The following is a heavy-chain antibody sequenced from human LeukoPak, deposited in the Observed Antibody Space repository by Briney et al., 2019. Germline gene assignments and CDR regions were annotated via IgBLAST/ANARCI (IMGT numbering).Heavy chain of an antibody. Sequence: GRSLRLSCAASGFTFSSYGMHWVRQAPGKGLEWVAVISYDGSNKYYADSVKGRFTISRDNSKNTLYLQMNSLRAEDTAVYYCARDNYDSSGSGAFDIWGQGTMVTVSS. CDR1: GFTFSSYG. J-gene: IGHJ3*02. CDR3: ARDNYDSSGSGAFDI. V-gene: IGHV3-30*03. D-gene: IGHD3-22*01. CDR2: ISYDGSNK.